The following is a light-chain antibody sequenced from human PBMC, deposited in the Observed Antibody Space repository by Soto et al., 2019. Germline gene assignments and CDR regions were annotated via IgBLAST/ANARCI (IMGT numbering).Light chain of an antibody. CDR3: QHYNSYSEA. CDR2: KAS. CDR1: QTISSW. J-gene: IGKJ1*01. V-gene: IGKV1-5*03. Sequence: DIQMTQSPSNLSGSVGDRVTITCRASQTISSWLAWYQQKPGKAPKLLIYKASTLKSGVPSRFSGSGSGTEFTLIISSLQPDDFATYYGQHYNSYSEAFGHGTKVELK.